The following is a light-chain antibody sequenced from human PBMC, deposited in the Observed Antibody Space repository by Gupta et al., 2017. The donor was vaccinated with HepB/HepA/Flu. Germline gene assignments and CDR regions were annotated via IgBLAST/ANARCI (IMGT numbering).Light chain of an antibody. CDR2: AAS. Sequence: DIQITQASSSVSASVGERVTITCRASQGSSSWLAWYQQKPGKAPKLLIYAASSLQSGVPSRFSGSGSGTDFTLTISSLHPEDFATYYCQQANSFPITFGGGTKVEIK. J-gene: IGKJ4*01. CDR3: QQANSFPIT. V-gene: IGKV1D-12*01. CDR1: QGSSSW.